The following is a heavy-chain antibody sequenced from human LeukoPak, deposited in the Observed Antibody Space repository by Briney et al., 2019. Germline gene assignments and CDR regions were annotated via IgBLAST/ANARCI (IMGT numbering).Heavy chain of an antibody. V-gene: IGHV1-69*01. CDR1: GGTSSSYS. D-gene: IGHD6-13*01. CDR2: IIPIFGPA. Sequence: SVKVSCKASGGTSSSYSFNWVRQAPGQGLEWMGGIIPIFGPANYAQKFHDRVTITADESTSTAYMELSSLKYDDTAVYYCAWQQLVQGTDQWGQGTLVTVSS. J-gene: IGHJ4*02. CDR3: AWQQLVQGTDQ.